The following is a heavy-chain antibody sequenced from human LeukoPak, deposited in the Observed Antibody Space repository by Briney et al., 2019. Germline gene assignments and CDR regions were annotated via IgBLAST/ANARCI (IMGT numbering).Heavy chain of an antibody. J-gene: IGHJ4*02. D-gene: IGHD3-3*01. CDR3: TRPGSSSSLACDH. CDR2: INSDGSTT. Sequence: GGSLRLSCTASGFSFSGHWMHWVRHAPGKGLVWVSRINSDGSTTNYADSVKGRFIISRDNAKNTLYLQMNSLRAEDTAVYYCTRPGSSSSLACDHWGQGTLVTVSS. V-gene: IGHV3-74*01. CDR1: GFSFSGHW.